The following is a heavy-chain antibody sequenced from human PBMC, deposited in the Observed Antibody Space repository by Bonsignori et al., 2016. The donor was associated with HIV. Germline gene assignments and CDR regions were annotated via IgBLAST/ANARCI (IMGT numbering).Heavy chain of an antibody. J-gene: IGHJ4*02. CDR3: ARELHQITYYYGSGSPRGPDY. CDR2: INPSGGST. D-gene: IGHD3-10*01. Sequence: WVRQAPGQGLEWMGIINPSGGSTSYAEKFQDRVTMTRDTSTTTFYMELRSLRSEDTAVYCCARELHQITYYYGSGSPRGPDYWGQGTLVTVSS. V-gene: IGHV1-46*03.